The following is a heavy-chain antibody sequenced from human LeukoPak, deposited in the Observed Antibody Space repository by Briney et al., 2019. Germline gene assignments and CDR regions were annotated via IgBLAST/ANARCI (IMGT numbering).Heavy chain of an antibody. Sequence: GRSLRLSCAASGFTFSSYGMHWVRQAPGKGLEWVAVIWYDGSNKHYADSVKGRFTISRDNSKNTLYLQMNSLRAEDTAVYYCARAHCSSTSCYLLGFDYWGQGTLVTVSS. D-gene: IGHD2-2*01. V-gene: IGHV3-33*01. CDR2: IWYDGSNK. CDR1: GFTFSSYG. CDR3: ARAHCSSTSCYLLGFDY. J-gene: IGHJ4*02.